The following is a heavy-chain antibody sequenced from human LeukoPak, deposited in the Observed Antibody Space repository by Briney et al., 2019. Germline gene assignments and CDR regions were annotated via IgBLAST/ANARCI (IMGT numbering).Heavy chain of an antibody. Sequence: GASVKVSCKASGYTFTTYGVSWVRQAPGQGLEWMGWINPNSGGTNYAQKFQGRVTMTRDTSISTAYMELSRLRSDDTAVYYCARAQILDYWGQGTLVAVSS. CDR2: INPNSGGT. CDR3: ARAQILDY. V-gene: IGHV1-2*02. J-gene: IGHJ4*02. CDR1: GYTFTTYG.